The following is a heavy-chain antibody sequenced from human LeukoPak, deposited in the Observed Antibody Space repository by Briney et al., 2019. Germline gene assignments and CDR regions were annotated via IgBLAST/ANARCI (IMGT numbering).Heavy chain of an antibody. Sequence: PGGSLRLSCAASGFTFSSFAMTWVRQAPGKGLEWVSVIRASGGGTNYADSVKGRFTISRDNSKSTLYLQMNSLRAEDTAVYYCAKDVIVVVPAADPYPNWLDPRGQGTQVIVSS. J-gene: IGHJ5*02. CDR3: AKDVIVVVPAADPYPNWLDP. CDR1: GFTFSSFA. V-gene: IGHV3-23*01. CDR2: IRASGGGT. D-gene: IGHD2-2*01.